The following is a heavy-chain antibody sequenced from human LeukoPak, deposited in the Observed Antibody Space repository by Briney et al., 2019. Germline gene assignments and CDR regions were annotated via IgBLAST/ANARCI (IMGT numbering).Heavy chain of an antibody. CDR1: GFSFSSHA. Sequence: PGGSLRLSCAASGFSFSSHAMSWVRQAPGKGLEWVSAISGSGVSTYYADSVKGRFTISRDYSRNTLYLQMNSLRAEDTAVYYCARGLRDGYSLDAFDIWGQGTMVTVSS. CDR2: ISGSGVST. J-gene: IGHJ3*02. CDR3: ARGLRDGYSLDAFDI. D-gene: IGHD5-24*01. V-gene: IGHV3-23*01.